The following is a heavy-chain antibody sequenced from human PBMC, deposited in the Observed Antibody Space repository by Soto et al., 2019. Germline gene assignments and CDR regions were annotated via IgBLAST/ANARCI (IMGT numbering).Heavy chain of an antibody. J-gene: IGHJ5*02. CDR1: GYTFTSYG. CDR2: ISAYSGNT. D-gene: IGHD6-6*01. V-gene: IGHV1-18*01. CDR3: ARHLIAARPRGWFDP. Sequence: ASVKVSCKASGYTFTSYGISWVRQAPGQVLEWMGLISAYSGNTNYAQKLQGRVTMTTDTSTSTAYMELRSLRSDDTAVYDCARHLIAARPRGWFDPWGQGTLVTVSS.